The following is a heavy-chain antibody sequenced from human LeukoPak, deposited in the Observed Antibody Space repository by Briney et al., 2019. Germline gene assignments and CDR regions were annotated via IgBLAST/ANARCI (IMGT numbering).Heavy chain of an antibody. D-gene: IGHD3-3*01. Sequence: PGGSLRLSCAASGFTFSSYWMHWVRQAPGKGLVWVSRINSDGSSTSYADSVKGRFTISRDNAKNSLYLQMNSLRAEDTAVYYCARDAQTIFGVVIGGYYMDVWGKGTTVTVSS. V-gene: IGHV3-74*01. CDR2: INSDGSST. CDR3: ARDAQTIFGVVIGGYYMDV. J-gene: IGHJ6*03. CDR1: GFTFSSYW.